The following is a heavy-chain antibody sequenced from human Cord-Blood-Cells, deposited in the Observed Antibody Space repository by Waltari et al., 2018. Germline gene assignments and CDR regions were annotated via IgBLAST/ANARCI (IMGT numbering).Heavy chain of an antibody. CDR3: AKAETGGFDAFDI. V-gene: IGHV3-30*02. Sequence: QVQLVESGGGVVQPGGSLILSCSASGFTFISYVMHWVRQAPGKGLEWVAFIRYDGSNTYYADSVKGRFTSSRDNSKNTLYLRMNSLSAEDTAVYYCAKAETGGFDAFDIWGQGTMVTVSS. J-gene: IGHJ3*02. CDR2: IRYDGSNT. CDR1: GFTFISYV. D-gene: IGHD7-27*01.